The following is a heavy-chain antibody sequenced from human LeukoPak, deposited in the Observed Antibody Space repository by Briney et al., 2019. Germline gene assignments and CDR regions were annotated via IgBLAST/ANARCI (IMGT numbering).Heavy chain of an antibody. CDR2: IYYXGTT. D-gene: IGHD5/OR15-5a*01. J-gene: IGHJ5*02. V-gene: IGHV4-59*01. CDR3: ARGHTESVYDYGNWFNP. Sequence: SETLSLTCTVSGGXMSXYYWXWXRXPPGXXLEWIGXIYYXGTTKYNPPLKXRVTISLDTSKNQFSLKVNSLTAADTAVYYCARGHTESVYDYGNWFNPWGQGTLVTVSS. CDR1: GGXMSXYY.